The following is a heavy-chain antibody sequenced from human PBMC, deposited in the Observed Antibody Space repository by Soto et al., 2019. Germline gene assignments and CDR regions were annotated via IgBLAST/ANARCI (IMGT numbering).Heavy chain of an antibody. D-gene: IGHD1-26*01. V-gene: IGHV3-23*01. J-gene: IGHJ6*02. CDR2: ISGSGGNV. CDR1: GFTFSSYA. Sequence: EVQLLESGGGLVQPGGSLRLSCAASGFTFSSYAMSWVRQAPGKGLEWVSSISGSGGNVYYADSVKGRFTISRDNSKNTLHLQMNSLRVDDTAVYYCAKDGASGSYPPYYYYDMDVWGQGTTVTVSS. CDR3: AKDGASGSYPPYYYYDMDV.